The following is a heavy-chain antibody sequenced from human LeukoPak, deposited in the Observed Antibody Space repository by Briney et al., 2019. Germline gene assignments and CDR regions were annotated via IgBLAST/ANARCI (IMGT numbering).Heavy chain of an antibody. Sequence: ASVKVSCKASGYTFTSYDINWVRQAPGQGLEWMGWMNPNSGNTGYAQKFQGRVTMTRNTSISTAYMELSSLRSEDTAVYYCARILQWELLSGFDYWGQGTLATVSS. CDR1: GYTFTSYD. CDR2: MNPNSGNT. D-gene: IGHD1-26*01. J-gene: IGHJ4*02. CDR3: ARILQWELLSGFDY. V-gene: IGHV1-8*01.